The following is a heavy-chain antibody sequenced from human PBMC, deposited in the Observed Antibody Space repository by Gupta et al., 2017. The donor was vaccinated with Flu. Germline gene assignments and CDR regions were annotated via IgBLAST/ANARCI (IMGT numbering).Heavy chain of an antibody. CDR1: GFTFSRYW. Sequence: EVQLVESGGGLVQPGGSLRLPCAASGFTFSRYWMHWVRQAPGKGLVWVSRINSDGSSTSYADSVKGRFTISRDNAKNTLYLQMNSLRAEDTAVYYCAREGSGQWLVPPYYYYGMDVWGQGTTVTVSS. J-gene: IGHJ6*02. CDR3: AREGSGQWLVPPYYYYGMDV. V-gene: IGHV3-74*01. D-gene: IGHD6-19*01. CDR2: INSDGSST.